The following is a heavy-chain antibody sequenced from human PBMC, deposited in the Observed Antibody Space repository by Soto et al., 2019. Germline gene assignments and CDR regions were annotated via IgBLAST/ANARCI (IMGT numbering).Heavy chain of an antibody. Sequence: SSETLSLTCTVSGGSISSYYWSWIRQPPGKGLEWIGYIYYSGSTNYNPSLKSRVTISVDTSKNQFSLKLSSVTAADTAVYYCAREVGIVEATSGLDYWGQGTLVTVSS. J-gene: IGHJ4*02. D-gene: IGHD1-26*01. CDR1: GGSISSYY. CDR3: AREVGIVEATSGLDY. CDR2: IYYSGST. V-gene: IGHV4-59*01.